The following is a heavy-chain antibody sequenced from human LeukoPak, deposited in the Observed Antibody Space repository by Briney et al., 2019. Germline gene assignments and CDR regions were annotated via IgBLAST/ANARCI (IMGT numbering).Heavy chain of an antibody. CDR3: AGDRIGGSSSLQYYIDY. CDR2: IYYSGST. Sequence: KTSETLSLTCTVSGGSISSSSYYWGWIRQPPGKGLEWIGSIYYSGSTYYNPSLKSRVTISVDTSKNQFSLKLSSVTAADTAVYYCAGDRIGGSSSLQYYIDYRGQGTLVTVSS. J-gene: IGHJ4*02. D-gene: IGHD6-6*01. V-gene: IGHV4-39*07. CDR1: GGSISSSSYY.